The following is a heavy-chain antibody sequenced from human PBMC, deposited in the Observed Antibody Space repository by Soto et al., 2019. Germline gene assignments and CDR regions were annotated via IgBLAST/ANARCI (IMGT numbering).Heavy chain of an antibody. D-gene: IGHD3-16*01. J-gene: IGHJ4*02. Sequence: DVQLVESAGGLVQPGGSLRLSCAASGFTFSNYWMTWIRQTPGKGLEWVATIKPDGSEKYYVDSVKGRFTISRDNANNSLFLQMDYLRADDTALFYCARLLGAVPLDIWGQGAMLTVSS. V-gene: IGHV3-7*01. CDR3: ARLLGAVPLDI. CDR2: IKPDGSEK. CDR1: GFTFSNYW.